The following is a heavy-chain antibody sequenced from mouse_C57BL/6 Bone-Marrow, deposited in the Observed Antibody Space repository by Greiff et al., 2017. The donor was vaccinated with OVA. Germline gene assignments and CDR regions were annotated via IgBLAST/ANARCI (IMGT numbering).Heavy chain of an antibody. Sequence: QVQLQQSGAELARPGASVKMSCKASGYTFTSYTMHWVKQRPGQGLEWIGYINPSSGYTKYNQKFKDKATLTADKSSSTVYMELSRLTSEDSAVYFCARHDYYYGSRGYFDVWGTGTTVTVSS. D-gene: IGHD1-1*01. CDR1: GYTFTSYT. J-gene: IGHJ1*03. CDR2: INPSSGYT. CDR3: ARHDYYYGSRGYFDV. V-gene: IGHV1-4*01.